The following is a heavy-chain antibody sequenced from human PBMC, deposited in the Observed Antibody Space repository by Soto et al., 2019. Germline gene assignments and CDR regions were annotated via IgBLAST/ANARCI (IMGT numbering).Heavy chain of an antibody. CDR1: GGSFSGYY. V-gene: IGHV4-34*01. CDR3: AREIAAENYFDY. J-gene: IGHJ4*02. D-gene: IGHD6-6*01. Sequence: PSETLSLTCAVYGGSFSGYYWSWIRQPPGKGLEWIGEINHSGSTNYNPSLKSRVTISVDTSKNQFSLKLSSVTAADTAVYYGAREIAAENYFDYWGQGTLVTVSS. CDR2: INHSGST.